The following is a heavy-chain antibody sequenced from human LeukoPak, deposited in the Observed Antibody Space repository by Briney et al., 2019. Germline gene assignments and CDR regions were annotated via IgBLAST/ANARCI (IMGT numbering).Heavy chain of an antibody. CDR3: ARESGYDSSGYSDY. D-gene: IGHD3-22*01. J-gene: IGHJ4*02. CDR2: INSDGSST. CDR1: GFTFSSYW. Sequence: PGGSLRLSCAASGFTFSSYWMHWVRQAPGKGLVWVSRINSDGSSTSYADSVKGRFTISRDNAKNTLYLQMNSLGAEDTAVYYCARESGYDSSGYSDYWGQGTLVTVSS. V-gene: IGHV3-74*01.